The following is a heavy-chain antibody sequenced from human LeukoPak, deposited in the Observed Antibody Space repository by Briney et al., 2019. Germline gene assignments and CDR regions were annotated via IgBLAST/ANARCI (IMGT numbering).Heavy chain of an antibody. V-gene: IGHV1-69*06. CDR1: GGTFSSYA. J-gene: IGHJ6*03. CDR2: IIPIFGTA. D-gene: IGHD3-22*01. CDR3: ARAALNYYDSSGYRPDYYYYMDV. Sequence: GASVKVSCKASGGTFSSYAISWVRQAPGQGLEWMGGIIPIFGTANYAQKFQGRGTITADKSTSTAYMEMSSLRSEDTAVYYCARAALNYYDSSGYRPDYYYYMDVWGKGTTVTVSS.